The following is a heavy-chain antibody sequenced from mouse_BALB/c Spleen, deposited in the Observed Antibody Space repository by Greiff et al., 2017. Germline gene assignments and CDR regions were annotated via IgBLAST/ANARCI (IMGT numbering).Heavy chain of an antibody. CDR1: GYTFTSYW. V-gene: IGHV1-5*01. CDR2: IYPGNSET. J-gene: IGHJ2*01. CDR3: TSSHDGYYHYFDY. D-gene: IGHD2-3*01. Sequence: EVQLQQSGTVLVRPGASVKMSCKASGYTFTSYWMHWVKQRPGQGLEWIGPIYPGNSETSYNQKFKGKAKLTAATSTSTAYMELSSLTNEDSAVYYCTSSHDGYYHYFDYWGQGTTLTVSS.